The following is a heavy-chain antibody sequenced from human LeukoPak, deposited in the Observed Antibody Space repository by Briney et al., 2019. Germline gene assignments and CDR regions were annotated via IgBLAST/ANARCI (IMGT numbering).Heavy chain of an antibody. D-gene: IGHD2-2*01. J-gene: IGHJ6*02. V-gene: IGHV3-7*01. CDR1: GFTFSSYW. CDR2: IKQDGSEK. Sequence: TGGSLRLSCAASGFTFSSYWMSWVRQAPGKGLEWVANIKQDGSEKYYVDSVKGRFTISRDNAKNSLYLQMNSLRAEDTAVYYCARDIPPPHCSSTSCLNRYYYYYGMDVWGQGTTVTVSS. CDR3: ARDIPPPHCSSTSCLNRYYYYYGMDV.